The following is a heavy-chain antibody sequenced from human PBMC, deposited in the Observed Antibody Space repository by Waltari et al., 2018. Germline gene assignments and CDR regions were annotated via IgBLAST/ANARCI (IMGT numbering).Heavy chain of an antibody. CDR2: MRSKTDGATT. D-gene: IGHD3-22*01. V-gene: IGHV3-15*01. CDR1: GFTFSKAW. Sequence: EVQLVESGGGLVKPGGSLRLSCAASGFTFSKAWMSWVRQAPGKGLDGFGRMRSKTDGATTDYAAPVKGRFTISRDDSKNTLYLQMNRLKTEDTAVYYCATGRYDSSGFSWGQGTLVTVSS. J-gene: IGHJ4*02. CDR3: ATGRYDSSGFS.